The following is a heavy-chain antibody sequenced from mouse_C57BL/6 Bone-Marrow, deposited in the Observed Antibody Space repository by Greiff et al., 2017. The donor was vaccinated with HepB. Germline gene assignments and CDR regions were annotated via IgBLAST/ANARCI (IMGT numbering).Heavy chain of an antibody. CDR1: GYSFTGYY. D-gene: IGHD1-1*01. CDR3: ARMENYDEAY. CDR2: INPSTGGT. J-gene: IGHJ3*01. V-gene: IGHV1-42*01. Sequence: EVQLQQSGPELVKPGASVKISCKASGYSFTGYYMNWVKQSPEKSLEWIGEINPSTGGTTYNQKFKAKATLTVDKSSSTAYMQLKSLTSEDSAVYYCARMENYDEAYWGQGTLVTVSA.